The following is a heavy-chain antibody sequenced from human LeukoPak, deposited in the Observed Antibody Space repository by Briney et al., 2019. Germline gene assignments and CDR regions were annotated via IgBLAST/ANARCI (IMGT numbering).Heavy chain of an antibody. Sequence: GGSLRLSCAASGFTFRNYAMSWVRQAPGKGLEWVCTVTYSGVATYHADSVKGRFTISRDNSKNTLSLQMNSLRAEDTAIYYCATQYGSSWRDYFDYWGQGTLVTVSS. J-gene: IGHJ4*02. D-gene: IGHD6-13*01. CDR3: ATQYGSSWRDYFDY. V-gene: IGHV3-23*01. CDR2: VTYSGVAT. CDR1: GFTFRNYA.